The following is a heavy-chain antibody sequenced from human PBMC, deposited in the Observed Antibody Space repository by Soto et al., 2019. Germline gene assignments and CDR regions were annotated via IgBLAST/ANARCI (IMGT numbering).Heavy chain of an antibody. CDR1: GGTFSSYA. Sequence: ASVKVSCKASGGTFSSYAISWVRQAPGQGLEWLGGIIPIFGTANYAQKFQGRVTITADKSTSTAYMELSSLRSEDTAVYYCASRSYVSNFYYYYGMDVWGQGTTVTVSS. CDR3: ASRSYVSNFYYYYGMDV. J-gene: IGHJ6*02. D-gene: IGHD1-7*01. V-gene: IGHV1-69*06. CDR2: IIPIFGTA.